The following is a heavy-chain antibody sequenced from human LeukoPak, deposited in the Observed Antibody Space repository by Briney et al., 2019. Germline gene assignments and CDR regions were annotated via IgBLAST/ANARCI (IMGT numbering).Heavy chain of an antibody. CDR2: IKQDGSEK. Sequence: GGSLRLSCAAPGFTFSSYWMSWVRQAPGKGLEWVANIKQDGSEKYYVDSVKGRFTISRDNAKNSLYLQMNSLRAEDTAVYYCARDGMVRGVITALFYFDYWGQGTLVTVSS. CDR3: ARDGMVRGVITALFYFDY. D-gene: IGHD3-10*01. V-gene: IGHV3-7*01. CDR1: GFTFSSYW. J-gene: IGHJ4*02.